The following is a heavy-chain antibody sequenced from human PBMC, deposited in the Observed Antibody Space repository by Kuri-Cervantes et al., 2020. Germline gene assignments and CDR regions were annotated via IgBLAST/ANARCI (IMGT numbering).Heavy chain of an antibody. CDR3: ARGVEMATITFDY. J-gene: IGHJ4*02. V-gene: IGHV4-59*01. D-gene: IGHD5-24*01. CDR1: RGSISSYY. CDR2: ISYSGST. Sequence: SETLSLTCTVSRGSISSYYWSWIRQPPGKGLEWIGYISYSGSTNYSPSLKSRVTISVDKSKNQFSLKLSSVTAADTAVYYCARGVEMATITFDYWGQGTLVTVSS.